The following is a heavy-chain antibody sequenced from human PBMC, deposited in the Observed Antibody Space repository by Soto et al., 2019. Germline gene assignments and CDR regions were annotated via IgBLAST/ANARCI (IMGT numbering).Heavy chain of an antibody. V-gene: IGHV4-34*01. Sequence: SETLSLTCAVYGGSFSGYYWSWIRQPPGKGLEWIGEINHSGSTNYNPSLKSRVTISVDTSKNQFSLKLSSVTAADTAVYYCARGGPRRRYYYDSSGYYRTSFDVWGQGTRVTVSS. CDR2: INHSGST. J-gene: IGHJ4*02. CDR1: GGSFSGYY. D-gene: IGHD3-22*01. CDR3: ARGGPRRRYYYDSSGYYRTSFDV.